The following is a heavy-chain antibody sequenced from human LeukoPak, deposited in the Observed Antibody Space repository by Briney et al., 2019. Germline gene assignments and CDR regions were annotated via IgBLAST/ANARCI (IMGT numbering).Heavy chain of an antibody. CDR3: ARAATLGSGSYYNPLAYYFDY. Sequence: GGSLRLSCAASGFTVSSNYMSWVRQAPGKGLEWVSVIYSGGSTYYADSVKGRFTISRDKSKNTLYLQMNGLGAEDTAVYYCARAATLGSGSYYNPLAYYFDYWGQGTLVTVSS. D-gene: IGHD3-10*01. CDR1: GFTVSSNY. V-gene: IGHV3-53*01. J-gene: IGHJ4*02. CDR2: IYSGGST.